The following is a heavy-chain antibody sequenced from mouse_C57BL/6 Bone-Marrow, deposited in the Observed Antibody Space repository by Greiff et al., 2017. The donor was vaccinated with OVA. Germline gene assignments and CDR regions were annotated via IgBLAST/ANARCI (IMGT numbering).Heavy chain of an antibody. D-gene: IGHD1-1*01. Sequence: EVQLQQSGPELVKPGASVKIFCKASGYTFTDYYMNWVKQSHGKSLEWIGDINPNNGGTSYNQKFKGKATLTVDKSSSTAYMELRSLTSEDSAVYYCARSGGDRDYSEDFDYWGQGTTLTVSS. J-gene: IGHJ2*01. CDR2: INPNNGGT. CDR3: ARSGGDRDYSEDFDY. V-gene: IGHV1-26*01. CDR1: GYTFTDYY.